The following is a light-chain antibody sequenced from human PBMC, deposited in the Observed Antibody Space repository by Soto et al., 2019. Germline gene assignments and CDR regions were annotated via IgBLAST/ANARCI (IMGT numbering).Light chain of an antibody. J-gene: IGLJ1*01. CDR3: SSFTSRFTFNYI. Sequence: QSVLTQPASVSGSPGQSITISCNGTSSDVGGYNYVSWYQQHPGKAPKIIIYEVTNRPSGVSNRVSGSKSGNTASLTISGLQVEDDADYYCSSFTSRFTFNYIFGTGTKVTVL. CDR1: SSDVGGYNY. V-gene: IGLV2-14*01. CDR2: EVT.